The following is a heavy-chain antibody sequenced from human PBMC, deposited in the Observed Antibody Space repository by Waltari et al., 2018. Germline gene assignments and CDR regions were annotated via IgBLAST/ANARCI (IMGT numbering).Heavy chain of an antibody. CDR3: ARGEVVTATAHY. J-gene: IGHJ4*02. V-gene: IGHV1-2*02. Sequence: QVQLVQSGAEVQKPGASVTVSCKASGNTFTGYYLHWVRQAPGQGLEWMGWINPNRGGTNYGQKFQGRVTMTRDTSISTAYMELSRLRSDDTAVYYCARGEVVTATAHYWGQGTLVTVSS. CDR2: INPNRGGT. CDR1: GNTFTGYY. D-gene: IGHD2-21*02.